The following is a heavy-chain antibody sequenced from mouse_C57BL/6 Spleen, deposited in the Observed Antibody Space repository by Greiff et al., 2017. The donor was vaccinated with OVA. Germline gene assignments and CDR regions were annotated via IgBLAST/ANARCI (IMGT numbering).Heavy chain of an antibody. CDR2: IYPGDGDT. D-gene: IGHD3-2*02. V-gene: IGHV1-82*01. Sequence: QVQLQQSGPELVKPGASVKISCKASGYAFSSSWMNWVKQRPGKGFEWIGRIYPGDGDTNYNGKFKGKATLTADKSSSTAYMQLSSLTSEDSAVYFGARDSSGLYYYAMDYWGQGTSVTVSS. CDR1: GYAFSSSW. CDR3: ARDSSGLYYYAMDY. J-gene: IGHJ4*01.